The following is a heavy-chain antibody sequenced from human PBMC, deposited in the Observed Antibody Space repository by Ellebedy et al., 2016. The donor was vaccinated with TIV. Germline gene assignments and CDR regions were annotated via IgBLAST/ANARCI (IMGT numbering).Heavy chain of an antibody. J-gene: IGHJ3*02. CDR1: GFSFRSYW. V-gene: IGHV3-7*01. CDR3: ATDGSYGDFRSPAHAFET. CDR2: INQGGSVK. D-gene: IGHD4-17*01. Sequence: GGSLRLSCAASGFSFRSYWMSWVRQAPGKGLEWVANINQGGSVKYYVDSLEGRFTISRDNAKNSLYLQMNSLRAEDTAVYYCATDGSYGDFRSPAHAFETWGQGTMVSVSS.